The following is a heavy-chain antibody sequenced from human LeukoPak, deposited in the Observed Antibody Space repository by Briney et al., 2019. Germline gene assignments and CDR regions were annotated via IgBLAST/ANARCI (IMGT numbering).Heavy chain of an antibody. Sequence: PGGSLRLSCAASGFTFSSYAMSWVRQAPGKGLEWVSAIRGSGGSTYYADSVKGRFTISRDNSKNTLYLQMNSLRAEDTAVYYCTKDRDTAMVIDYWGQGTLVTVSS. CDR1: GFTFSSYA. D-gene: IGHD5-18*01. CDR2: IRGSGGST. CDR3: TKDRDTAMVIDY. V-gene: IGHV3-23*01. J-gene: IGHJ4*02.